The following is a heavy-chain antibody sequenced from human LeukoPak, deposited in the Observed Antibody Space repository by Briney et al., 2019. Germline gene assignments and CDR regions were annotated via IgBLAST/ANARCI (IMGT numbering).Heavy chain of an antibody. CDR2: IYYSGST. CDR3: ARDVSLIAAAGMVRSWFDP. J-gene: IGHJ5*02. CDR1: GGSISSYY. Sequence: SETLSLTCTVSGGSISSYYWSWIRQPPGKGLEWIGYIYYSGSTNYNPFLKSRVTISVDKSKNQFSLKLSSVTAADTAVYYCARDVSLIAAAGMVRSWFDPWGQGTLVTVSS. D-gene: IGHD6-13*01. V-gene: IGHV4-59*12.